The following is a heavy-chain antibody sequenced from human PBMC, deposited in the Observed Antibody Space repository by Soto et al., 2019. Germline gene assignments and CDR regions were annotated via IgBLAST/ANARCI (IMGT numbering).Heavy chain of an antibody. Sequence: QVQLVESGGGVVQPGRSLRLSCAASGFIFSDHNMHWVRQAPGKGLEWVAVISYDGTNKYYADSVKGRFTISRDNSGNTLSLQINILGAGDTAVYYCAKDRSNSWSFAYWGQGNLVTVSS. V-gene: IGHV3-30*18. CDR3: AKDRSNSWSFAY. CDR2: ISYDGTNK. D-gene: IGHD6-13*01. CDR1: GFIFSDHN. J-gene: IGHJ4*02.